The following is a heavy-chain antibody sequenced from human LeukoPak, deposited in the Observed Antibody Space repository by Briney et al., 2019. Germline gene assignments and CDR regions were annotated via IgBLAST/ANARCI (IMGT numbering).Heavy chain of an antibody. CDR3: ARDLAYSRLDY. CDR1: GLTFSSSW. J-gene: IGHJ4*02. CDR2: INPEGSEK. D-gene: IGHD5-18*01. Sequence: GGSLRLSCAVSGLTFSSSWMDWVRQAPGKGLEWVASINPEGSEKYSADSVKGRSTISRDNAKNSLYLQMDSLRVEDTAFYYCARDLAYSRLDYWGQGMLVTVSS. V-gene: IGHV3-7*01.